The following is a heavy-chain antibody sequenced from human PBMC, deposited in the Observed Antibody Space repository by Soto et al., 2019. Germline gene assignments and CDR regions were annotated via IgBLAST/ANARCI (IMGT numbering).Heavy chain of an antibody. CDR3: VRVGGGGAIPDY. V-gene: IGHV3-48*02. Sequence: EVQVVESGGGLVQPGRSLRLSCAASGFTFRDYAMNWVRQAPGKGLEWLSFITTTGSLIHYADSVKGRVTVSRDNVRNLLYLHMNSLRDEDSAVYFWVRVGGGGAIPDYGGQGTRVTVSS. CDR1: GFTFRDYA. CDR2: ITTTGSLI. J-gene: IGHJ4*02. D-gene: IGHD3-16*01.